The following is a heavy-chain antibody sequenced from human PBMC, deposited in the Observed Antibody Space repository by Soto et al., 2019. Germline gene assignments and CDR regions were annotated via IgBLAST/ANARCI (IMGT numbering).Heavy chain of an antibody. V-gene: IGHV3-7*03. CDR3: AKFYCSGDCYIDY. Sequence: EVQLVESGGGLVQPGGSLRLSCAASGFTFSSYWMSWVRQAPGKGLEWVANIKGDGGEKYYVDSVKGRFTISRDNAKNSLFLQMNGLRVEGTAVYYCAKFYCSGDCYIDYWGQGTLLTVSS. D-gene: IGHD2-21*02. CDR2: IKGDGGEK. CDR1: GFTFSSYW. J-gene: IGHJ4*02.